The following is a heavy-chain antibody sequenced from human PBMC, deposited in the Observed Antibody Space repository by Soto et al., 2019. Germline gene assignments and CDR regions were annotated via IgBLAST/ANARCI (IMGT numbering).Heavy chain of an antibody. Sequence: LSLTCAVSGGSISSGGYSWSWIRQPPGKGLECIGYIYHSGSTYYNPSLKSRVTTSVDRSKNQLSLKLSSVTAADTAVYYCARGTTTVTTFDYWGQGTLVTVSS. V-gene: IGHV4-30-2*01. J-gene: IGHJ4*02. CDR3: ARGTTTVTTFDY. CDR2: IYHSGST. CDR1: GGSISSGGYS. D-gene: IGHD4-17*01.